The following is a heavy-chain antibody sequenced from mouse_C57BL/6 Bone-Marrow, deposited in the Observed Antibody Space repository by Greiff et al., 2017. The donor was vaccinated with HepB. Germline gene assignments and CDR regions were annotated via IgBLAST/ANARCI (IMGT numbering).Heavy chain of an antibody. D-gene: IGHD3-1*01. V-gene: IGHV10-1*01. CDR2: IRSKSNNYAT. J-gene: IGHJ1*03. CDR3: VRHRGYFDV. Sequence: EVKLMESGGGLVQPKGSLKLSCAASGFSFNTYAMNWVRQAPGEGLEWVARIRSKSNNYATYYADSVKDRFTISRDDSESMLYLQMNNLKTEDTAMYYCVRHRGYFDVWGTGTTVTVSS. CDR1: GFSFNTYA.